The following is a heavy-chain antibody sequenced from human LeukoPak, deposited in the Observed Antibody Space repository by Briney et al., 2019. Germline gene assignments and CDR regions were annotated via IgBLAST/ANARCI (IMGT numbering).Heavy chain of an antibody. CDR3: AKNGQSGFSFGP. CDR2: SSDSGGT. CDR1: GESLNGHY. J-gene: IGHJ5*02. D-gene: IGHD1-26*01. V-gene: IGHV4-34*01. Sequence: SETLSLTCAVYGESLNGHYWSWIRQPPGKGLEWIGESSDSGGTKFNPSLKSRVTISADTSKNQFSLKLSSVTAADTAVYHCAKNGQSGFSFGPWGQGTLVTVSS.